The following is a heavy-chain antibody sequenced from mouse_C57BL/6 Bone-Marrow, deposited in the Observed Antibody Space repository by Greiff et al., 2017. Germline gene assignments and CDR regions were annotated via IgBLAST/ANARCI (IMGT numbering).Heavy chain of an antibody. Sequence: VQLQQSGPELVKPGASVKISCKASGYAFSSSWMHWVKQRPGKGLEWIGRIYPGDGDTNYNGKFKGKATLTADKSSSTAYMQLSSLTCEDSAVYFCARSGANYDGSSYNWYFDVWGTGTTVTVSS. D-gene: IGHD1-1*01. CDR1: GYAFSSSW. CDR3: ARSGANYDGSSYNWYFDV. J-gene: IGHJ1*03. CDR2: IYPGDGDT. V-gene: IGHV1-82*01.